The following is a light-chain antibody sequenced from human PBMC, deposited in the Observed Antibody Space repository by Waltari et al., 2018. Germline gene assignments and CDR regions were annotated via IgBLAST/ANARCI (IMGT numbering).Light chain of an antibody. J-gene: IGLJ2*01. CDR1: KLGEKY. V-gene: IGLV3-1*01. Sequence: SYELTQPPSVSVSPGQTASITCSGAKLGEKYAWWYQQKPGPSPVLDIVPGSRRPSGSPGGFSGSSSGNTATLTISGTQAMDEADYYWQAWDSSTVVFGGGTKLAVL. CDR2: PGS. CDR3: QAWDSSTVV.